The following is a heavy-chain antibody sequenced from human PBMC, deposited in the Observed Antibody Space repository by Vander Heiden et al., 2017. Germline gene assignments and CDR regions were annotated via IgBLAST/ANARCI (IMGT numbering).Heavy chain of an antibody. CDR1: GFILSSYS. J-gene: IGHJ4*01. CDR2: IRSSAGST. Sequence: EVQLLESGGGLVQPGGSLRLSCAASGFILSSYSMSWVRQARGKGLEWVSTIRSSAGSTYYADSVKGRFTLSRDDSKNTLTLQMNSLRVEDTALYYCATQNFDFWGPGTLVTVSS. CDR3: ATQNFDF. V-gene: IGHV3-23*01.